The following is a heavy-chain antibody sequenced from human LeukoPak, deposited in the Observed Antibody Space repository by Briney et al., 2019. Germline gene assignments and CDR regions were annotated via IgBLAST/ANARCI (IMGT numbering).Heavy chain of an antibody. CDR2: ISYGGSHK. J-gene: IGHJ6*02. CDR1: GFTFSSYG. Sequence: GGSLRLSCAASGFTFSSYGMHWVRQGPGKGLEWVAVISYGGSHKYSADSVKGRFTISRDNSKNTLYLQMNSLRTEDTAVYFCSASRPHYGDYYGLDVWGHGTTVTVSS. CDR3: SASRPHYGDYYGLDV. V-gene: IGHV3-30*03. D-gene: IGHD4/OR15-4a*01.